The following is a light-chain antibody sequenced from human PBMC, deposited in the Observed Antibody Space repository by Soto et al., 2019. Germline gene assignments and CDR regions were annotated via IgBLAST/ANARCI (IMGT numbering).Light chain of an antibody. CDR1: SSNIGRST. V-gene: IGLV1-44*01. CDR3: AAWDGSLSGVI. J-gene: IGLJ2*01. Sequence: QSVLTQPPSASGTPGQRVTISCSGSSSNIGRSTVNWYQQLPGTAPKLVIYNNTQRPSGVPDRFSGSKSGTSATLAISGLQSEDEVDYYCAAWDGSLSGVIFGGGTKVTVL. CDR2: NNT.